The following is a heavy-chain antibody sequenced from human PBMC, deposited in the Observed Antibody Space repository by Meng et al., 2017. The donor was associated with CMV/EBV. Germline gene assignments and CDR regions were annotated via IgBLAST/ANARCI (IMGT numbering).Heavy chain of an antibody. J-gene: IGHJ3*02. Sequence: GESLKISCAASGFTFSDYYMSWIRQAPEKGLEWVSYITNSGNTIYDADSVKGRFSISRDNARNSLYLQMNNLRAEDTAVYYCARKRSQVSGSAFDIWGHGTMVTVSS. V-gene: IGHV3-11*01. D-gene: IGHD3-10*01. CDR2: ITNSGNTI. CDR1: GFTFSDYY. CDR3: ARKRSQVSGSAFDI.